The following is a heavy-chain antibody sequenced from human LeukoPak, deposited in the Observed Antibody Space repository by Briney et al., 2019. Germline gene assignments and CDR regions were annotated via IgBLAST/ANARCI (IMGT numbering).Heavy chain of an antibody. CDR3: ASSGPVDY. J-gene: IGHJ4*02. Sequence: QPGGSLRLSCAASGFTFASNALGGSGQAQGKGLEWVSAFSGSGGSTYYADSVKGRFTISRDNSKNTLYLQMNSLRAEDTAVYYCASSGPVDYWGQGTLVTVSS. CDR2: FSGSGGST. D-gene: IGHD2-8*02. CDR1: GFTFASNA. V-gene: IGHV3-23*01.